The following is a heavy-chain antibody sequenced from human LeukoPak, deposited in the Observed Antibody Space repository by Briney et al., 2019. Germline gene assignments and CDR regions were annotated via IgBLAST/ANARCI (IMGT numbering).Heavy chain of an antibody. Sequence: PGGSLRLSCAASGFTFSNSAMSWVRQAPGRGLEWISTISGSGSDTNYADSVRGRLIISRDNSKNTLFLQMNSLRAADTAVYYCAKDYHVLLWFGELSGYFDYWGQGTLVTVSS. CDR1: GFTFSNSA. D-gene: IGHD3-10*01. V-gene: IGHV3-23*01. CDR3: AKDYHVLLWFGELSGYFDY. J-gene: IGHJ4*02. CDR2: ISGSGSDT.